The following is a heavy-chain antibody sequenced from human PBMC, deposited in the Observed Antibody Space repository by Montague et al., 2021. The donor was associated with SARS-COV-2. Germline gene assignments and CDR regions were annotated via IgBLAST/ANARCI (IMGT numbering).Heavy chain of an antibody. CDR2: INGGGDSK. CDR1: GFRFSNYA. Sequence: SLRLSCAASGFRFSNYAMNWVRQAPGKGLEWVSGINGGGDSKFYTGSVKGRFTISRDNPKNTVYLQMDSLRAEDTAAYFCAEDTLRTTVAFFDLWGQGTHVTVSS. D-gene: IGHD6-19*01. J-gene: IGHJ5*02. V-gene: IGHV3-23*01. CDR3: AEDTLRTTVAFFDL.